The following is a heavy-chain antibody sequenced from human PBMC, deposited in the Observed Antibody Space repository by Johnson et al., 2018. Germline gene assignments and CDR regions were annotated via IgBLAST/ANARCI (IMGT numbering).Heavy chain of an antibody. CDR3: AGGPPAFDYDSSGYYWRFDI. Sequence: QVQLVESGAEVKKPGSSVKVSCKASGGTFSSYAISWVRQAPGQGLEWMGGIIPIFGTANYAQKFQGRVTITADESTSTAYMELSSLRSEDTAVYYCAGGPPAFDYDSSGYYWRFDIWGQGTMVTVSS. CDR2: IIPIFGTA. V-gene: IGHV1-69*01. CDR1: GGTFSSYA. D-gene: IGHD3-22*01. J-gene: IGHJ3*02.